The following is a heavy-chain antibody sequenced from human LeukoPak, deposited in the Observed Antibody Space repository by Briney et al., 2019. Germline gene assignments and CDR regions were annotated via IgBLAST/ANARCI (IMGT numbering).Heavy chain of an antibody. CDR2: IVVGSGHT. D-gene: IGHD5-24*01. CDR1: GFTFTNSA. Sequence: GASVKVSCKASGFTFTNSAMQWVRQARGQRLEWIGWIVVGSGHTKYAQKLQQRVTITRDMSTTTAYMELTSLRSEDTAMYYCAADNQQITVWGQGTLVTVSS. V-gene: IGHV1-58*02. J-gene: IGHJ4*02. CDR3: AADNQQITV.